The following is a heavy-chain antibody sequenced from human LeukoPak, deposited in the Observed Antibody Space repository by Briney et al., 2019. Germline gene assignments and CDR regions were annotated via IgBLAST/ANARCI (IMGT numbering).Heavy chain of an antibody. V-gene: IGHV2-5*02. J-gene: IGHJ5*02. CDR3: AHRQEYYYGSGGFDP. CDR1: GFSLSTGGVG. D-gene: IGHD3-10*01. Sequence: SGPTLVKPTQTLTLTCTFSGFSLSTGGVGVGWIRQPPGKALEWLSLIYWDDDKRYSPALKSRLTITKDTSKNQVLLTMTNMDPVDTATYYCAHRQEYYYGSGGFDPWGQGTLVTVSS. CDR2: IYWDDDK.